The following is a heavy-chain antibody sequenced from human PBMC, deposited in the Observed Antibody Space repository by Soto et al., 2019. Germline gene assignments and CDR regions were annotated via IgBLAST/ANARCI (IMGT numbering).Heavy chain of an antibody. CDR1: GYSFTIYW. J-gene: IGHJ6*02. CDR3: AAVPXYCTNGVCFPSFYGTDV. V-gene: IGHV5-51*01. D-gene: IGHD2-8*01. CDR2: IYPGDSDT. Sequence: GESLKISCKGSGYSFTIYWIGWVRQMPGKGLEWMGIIYPGDSDTRYSPSFQGQVTISADKSISTAYLQWSSLKASDTAMYYCAAVPXYCTNGVCFPSFYGTDVWGQGTTVTVSS.